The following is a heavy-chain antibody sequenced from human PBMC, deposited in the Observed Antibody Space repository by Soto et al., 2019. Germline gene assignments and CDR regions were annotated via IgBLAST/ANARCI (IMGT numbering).Heavy chain of an antibody. Sequence: GGSLRLSCAASGFTFSSYGMHWVRQAPGKGLEWVAVIWYDGRNKYYADSVKGRFTISRDNSKNTLYLQMNSLRAEDTAVYYCARDRGTAMDPGYFDYWGQGTLVTVSS. D-gene: IGHD5-18*01. J-gene: IGHJ4*02. V-gene: IGHV3-33*01. CDR3: ARDRGTAMDPGYFDY. CDR1: GFTFSSYG. CDR2: IWYDGRNK.